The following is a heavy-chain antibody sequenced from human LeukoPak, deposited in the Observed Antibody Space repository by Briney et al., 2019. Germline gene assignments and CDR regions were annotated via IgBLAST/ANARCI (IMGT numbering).Heavy chain of an antibody. Sequence: ASVKVSCKASGYTFTGYYMHWVRQAPGQGLEWMGWINPNSGGTNYAQKFQGRVTMTRDTSISTAYMELSRLRSDDTAVYYCARVASSVGANYYWGQGTLVTVSS. D-gene: IGHD1-26*01. J-gene: IGHJ4*02. CDR1: GYTFTGYY. CDR2: INPNSGGT. V-gene: IGHV1-2*02. CDR3: ARVASSVGANYY.